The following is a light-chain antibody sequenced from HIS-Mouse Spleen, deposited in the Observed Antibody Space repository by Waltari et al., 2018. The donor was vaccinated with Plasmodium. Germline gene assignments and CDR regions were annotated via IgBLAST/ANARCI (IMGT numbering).Light chain of an antibody. CDR3: QAWDSSTVV. CDR2: QDS. J-gene: IGLJ2*01. Sequence: SYELTQPPSVSVSPGQTASLTCSGDKLGDKYYCWYQQQPGQSPVLVIYQDSKGPSCIPERFSGSNSGNKANRTISGTQAMDEADYYGQAWDSSTVVCGGGTKLTVL. V-gene: IGLV3-1*01. CDR1: KLGDKY.